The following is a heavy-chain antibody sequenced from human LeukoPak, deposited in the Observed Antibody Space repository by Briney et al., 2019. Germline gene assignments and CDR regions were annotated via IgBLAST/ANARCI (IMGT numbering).Heavy chain of an antibody. V-gene: IGHV3-23*01. CDR3: AKQDYYDGSGYALLFDY. CDR2: ITGSGGTT. Sequence: GGSLRLSCTASGFTFSGYAMAWVRQAPGKGLEWVSGITGSGGTTYYADSVKGRFTISRDNSKNTLYPQMISLRAEDTAVYYCAKQDYYDGSGYALLFDYWGQGTLVTVSS. J-gene: IGHJ4*02. D-gene: IGHD3-22*01. CDR1: GFTFSGYA.